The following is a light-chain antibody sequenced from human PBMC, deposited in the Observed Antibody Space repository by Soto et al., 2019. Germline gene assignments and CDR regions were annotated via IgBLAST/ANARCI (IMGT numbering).Light chain of an antibody. CDR3: QVWDRGSDL. CDR2: DDS. CDR1: NIGYKT. J-gene: IGLJ2*01. V-gene: IGLV3-21*02. Sequence: SYELTQPPSVSVAPGQTATFICGGDNIGYKTVHWYQQRPGQAPVLVVYDDSDRPSGIPERFSGSTSGNTATLTINGVEEGDEADYYCQVWDRGSDLFAGGTKPTVL.